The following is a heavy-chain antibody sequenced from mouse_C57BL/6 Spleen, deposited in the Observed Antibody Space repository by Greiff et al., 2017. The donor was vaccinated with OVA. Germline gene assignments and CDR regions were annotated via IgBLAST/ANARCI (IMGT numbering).Heavy chain of an antibody. V-gene: IGHV1-18*01. Sequence: EVQLQQSGPELVKPGASVKIPCKASGYTFTDYNMDWVKQSHGKSLEWIGDINPNNGGTIYNQKFKGKATLTVDKSSSTAYMELRSLTSEDTAVYYCARGPSYEGGFWYFDVWGTGTTVTVSS. CDR3: ARGPSYEGGFWYFDV. J-gene: IGHJ1*03. D-gene: IGHD1-1*01. CDR1: GYTFTDYN. CDR2: INPNNGGT.